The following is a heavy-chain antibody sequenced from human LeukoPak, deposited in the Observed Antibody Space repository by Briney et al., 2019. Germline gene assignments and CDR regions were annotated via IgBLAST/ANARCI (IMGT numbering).Heavy chain of an antibody. Sequence: GGSLRLSCAASGFTFSSYSMNWVRQAPGKGLEWVSYISSSSSTIYYADSVKGRFTISRDNAKNTLYLQMNSLRAEDTAIYYCARDRDTDMVILDYWGQGTLVTVSS. V-gene: IGHV3-48*01. D-gene: IGHD5-18*01. CDR3: ARDRDTDMVILDY. CDR1: GFTFSSYS. J-gene: IGHJ4*02. CDR2: ISSSSSTI.